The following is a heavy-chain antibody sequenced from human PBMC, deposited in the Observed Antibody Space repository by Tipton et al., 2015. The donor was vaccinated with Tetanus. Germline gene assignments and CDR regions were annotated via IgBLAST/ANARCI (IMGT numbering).Heavy chain of an antibody. V-gene: IGHV4-39*02. CDR1: GVSISNSSHY. Sequence: TLSLTCTVSGVSISNSSHYWGWIRQSPGKGLEWIGSFYYGGSTYYNPSLESRVTISVDTSKNEFSLKLTSVTAAGTSLYFCARDIYSNTRAFDIWGQGTMVTVSS. D-gene: IGHD2-2*01. CDR2: FYYGGST. J-gene: IGHJ3*02. CDR3: ARDIYSNTRAFDI.